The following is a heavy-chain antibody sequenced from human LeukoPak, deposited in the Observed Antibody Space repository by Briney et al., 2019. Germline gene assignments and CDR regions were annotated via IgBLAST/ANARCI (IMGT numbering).Heavy chain of an antibody. CDR1: GGSISSNHW. J-gene: IGHJ6*03. CDR2: IYHSGST. CDR3: ARDRLLSYYYYYYMDV. V-gene: IGHV4-4*02. Sequence: SETLSLTCAVSGGSISSNHWWNWVHLPPGKGLEWIGEIYHSGSTNYNPSLKSRVTISVDTSKNQFSLKLSSVTAADTAVYYCARDRLLSYYYYYYMDVWGKGTTVTISS.